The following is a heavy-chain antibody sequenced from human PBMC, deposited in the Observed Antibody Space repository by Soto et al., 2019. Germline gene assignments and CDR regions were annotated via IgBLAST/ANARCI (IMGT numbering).Heavy chain of an antibody. V-gene: IGHV6-1*01. CDR2: TYYRSKWYN. Sequence: PSQTLSLTCAISGDSVSSNSAAWNWIRQSPSRGLEWLGRTYYRSKWYNDYAVSVKSRITINPDTSKNQFSLQLNSVTPEDTAVYYCASQPRNSWPHYYYYGMDVWGQGTTVTVSS. CDR3: ASQPRNSWPHYYYYGMDV. CDR1: GDSVSSNSAA. J-gene: IGHJ6*02. D-gene: IGHD6-13*01.